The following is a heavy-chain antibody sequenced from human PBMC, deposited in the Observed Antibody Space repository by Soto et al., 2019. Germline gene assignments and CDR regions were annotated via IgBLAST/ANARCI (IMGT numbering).Heavy chain of an antibody. V-gene: IGHV4-34*01. CDR2: INHSGST. J-gene: IGHJ6*03. CDR1: GGSFSGYY. Sequence: SETLSLTCAVYGGSFSGYYWSWIRQPPGKGLEWIGEINHSGSTNYNPSLKSRVTISVDTSKNQFSLKLSSVTAADTAVYFCARGRLGVVTYYYYYMDVWGKGTTVTVTS. CDR3: ARGRLGVVTYYYYYMDV. D-gene: IGHD2-21*02.